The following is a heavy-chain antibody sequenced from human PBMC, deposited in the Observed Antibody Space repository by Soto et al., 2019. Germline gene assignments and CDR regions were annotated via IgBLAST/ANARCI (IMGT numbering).Heavy chain of an antibody. J-gene: IGHJ3*02. Sequence: QVQLVQSGAEVKKPGASVKVSCKTSGYTFISYDINWVRQATGQGLEWMGWMNPISGNTGYAQKFQGRVTMTRNTGRGTVSVELSSLRSEETAIYYCARVNGPWAFDIWGGGTMVTVSS. CDR3: ARVNGPWAFDI. CDR1: GYTFISYD. CDR2: MNPISGNT. V-gene: IGHV1-8*01.